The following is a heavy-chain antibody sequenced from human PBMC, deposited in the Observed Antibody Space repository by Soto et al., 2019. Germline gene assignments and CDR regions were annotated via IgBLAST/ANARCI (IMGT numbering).Heavy chain of an antibody. Sequence: ASVKDSCKASGYSFTIYGITWVRQAPGQGLEWMGWISTYDGNTNYAQNFQGRVSMARDTSTSTAYLELRSLRSDDTAVYYCARDRGRSCIGGTCPFDYWGQGTLVTVSS. J-gene: IGHJ4*02. CDR1: GYSFTIYG. CDR3: ARDRGRSCIGGTCPFDY. V-gene: IGHV1-18*01. D-gene: IGHD2-15*01. CDR2: ISTYDGNT.